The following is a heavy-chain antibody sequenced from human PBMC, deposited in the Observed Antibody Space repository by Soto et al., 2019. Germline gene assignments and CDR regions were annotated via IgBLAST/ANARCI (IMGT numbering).Heavy chain of an antibody. CDR2: INAGNGDT. V-gene: IGHV1-3*01. J-gene: IGHJ4*02. CDR1: GFTFTTYS. D-gene: IGHD2-15*01. Sequence: QVQLVQSGAEVKKPGASVKVSCEASGFTFTTYSVHWVRQAPGQRLEWMGRINAGNGDTKYSQKSQGRVTITRDTSASTAYMEFSSLTSEDTAVYYCARDDCGGGSCPFAYWGQGTLVTVSA. CDR3: ARDDCGGGSCPFAY.